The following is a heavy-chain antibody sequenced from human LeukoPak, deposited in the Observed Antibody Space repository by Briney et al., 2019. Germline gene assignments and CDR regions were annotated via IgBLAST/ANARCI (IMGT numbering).Heavy chain of an antibody. CDR1: GYTFTSHA. CDR2: INAGNGNT. V-gene: IGHV1-3*01. Sequence: ASVKVSCKASGYTFTSHAMHWVRQAPGQRLEWMGWINAGNGNTKYSQKFQGRVTITRDTSASTAYMELSSLRSEDTAVYYCARDELYGDYGYWGQGTLVTVSS. CDR3: ARDELYGDYGY. J-gene: IGHJ4*02. D-gene: IGHD4-17*01.